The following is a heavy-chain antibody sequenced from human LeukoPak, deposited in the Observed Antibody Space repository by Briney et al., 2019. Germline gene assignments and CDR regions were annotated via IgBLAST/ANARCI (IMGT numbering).Heavy chain of an antibody. CDR1: GYTFTSYD. CDR2: MNPKSGNT. CDR3: ARREKYYGLWSGYRATHGIGAFDI. Sequence: ASVKVSCKASGYTFTSYDINWVRQATGQGLEWMGWMNPKSGNTGYAQKFQGRGTMTRNTSISTAYMELSSLRSEDTAVYYCARREKYYGLWSGYRATHGIGAFDIWGQGTMVTVSS. J-gene: IGHJ3*02. D-gene: IGHD3-3*01. V-gene: IGHV1-8*01.